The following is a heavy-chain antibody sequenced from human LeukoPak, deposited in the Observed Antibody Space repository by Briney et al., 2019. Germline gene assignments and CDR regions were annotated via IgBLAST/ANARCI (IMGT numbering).Heavy chain of an antibody. D-gene: IGHD2-15*01. CDR3: ARGSGGSIFDY. J-gene: IGHJ4*02. V-gene: IGHV3-23*01. Sequence: GGSLRLSCAASGFTFSSYAMSWVRQAPGKGPEWVSAISVSGGGTYYPDSLKGRYTISRDNSKNTVFLQMNSLRAEDTAVYYCARGSGGSIFDYWGQGTLVTVSS. CDR2: ISVSGGGT. CDR1: GFTFSSYA.